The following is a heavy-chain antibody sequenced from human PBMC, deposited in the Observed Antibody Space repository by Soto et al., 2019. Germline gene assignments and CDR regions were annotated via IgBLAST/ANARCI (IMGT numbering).Heavy chain of an antibody. Sequence: PSETLSLTCTVSGGSISSGDYYWSWIRQPPGKGLEWIGYIYYSGSTYYNPSLKSRVTISVDTSKNQFSLKLSSVTAADTAVYYCARSIAVAGRFFDYWGQGTLVTVSS. J-gene: IGHJ4*02. D-gene: IGHD6-19*01. CDR3: ARSIAVAGRFFDY. CDR1: GGSISSGDYY. CDR2: IYYSGST. V-gene: IGHV4-30-4*01.